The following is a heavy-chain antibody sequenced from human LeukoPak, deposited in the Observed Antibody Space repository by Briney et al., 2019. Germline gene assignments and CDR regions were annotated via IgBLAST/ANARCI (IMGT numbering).Heavy chain of an antibody. CDR2: ISYDGSNK. V-gene: IGHV3-30-3*01. CDR1: GFTFSSYA. CDR3: ARVLRGGGLGSDI. D-gene: IGHD2-15*01. J-gene: IGHJ3*02. Sequence: PGRSLRLSCAASGFTFSSYAMHWVRQAPGKGLEWVAVISYDGSNKYYADSVKGRFTISRDNSKNTLYLQMNSLRAEDTAVYYCARVLRGGGLGSDIWGQGTMVTVSS.